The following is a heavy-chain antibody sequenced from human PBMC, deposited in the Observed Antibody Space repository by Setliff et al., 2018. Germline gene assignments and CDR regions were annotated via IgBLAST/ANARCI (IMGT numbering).Heavy chain of an antibody. CDR3: ARGALVLQFLEWLPRLYYMDV. J-gene: IGHJ6*03. D-gene: IGHD3-3*01. Sequence: ASVKVSCKVSGSTVTESSMHWVRQAPGKGLEWMGGFDPEDGERIYAQHFQGRLTMTEDTSTDTAYMELSSLRSEDTAVYFCARGALVLQFLEWLPRLYYMDVWGKGTTVTVSS. CDR2: FDPEDGER. V-gene: IGHV1-24*01. CDR1: GSTVTESS.